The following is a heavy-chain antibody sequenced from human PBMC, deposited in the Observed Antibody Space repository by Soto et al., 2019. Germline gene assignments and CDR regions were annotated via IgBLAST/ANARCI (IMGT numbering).Heavy chain of an antibody. CDR3: AGHLRGGSGSPKLFDY. D-gene: IGHD6-19*01. J-gene: IGHJ4*02. V-gene: IGHV4-39*01. CDR2: IYYSGST. Sequence: TVSAGILRPRRYFLCRLRLPPGKGLEWIGSIYYSGSTYYNPSLKSRVTISVDTSKNQFSLKLSSVTAADTAVYYCAGHLRGGSGSPKLFDYWGQGTLVTVS. CDR1: AGILRPRRYF.